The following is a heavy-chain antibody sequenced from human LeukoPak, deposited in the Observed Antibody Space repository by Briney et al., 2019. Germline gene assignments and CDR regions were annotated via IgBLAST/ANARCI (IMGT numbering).Heavy chain of an antibody. Sequence: GSLRLSCAASGFTFSSYSMNWVRQAPGKGLEWVSSISSSSSYIYYADSVRGRFTISRDNAKNSLYLQMNSLRAEDTAVYYCARDVSQHYYYDTSGGDAFDIWGQGTMVTVSS. CDR2: ISSSSSYI. CDR1: GFTFSSYS. J-gene: IGHJ3*02. D-gene: IGHD3-22*01. V-gene: IGHV3-21*01. CDR3: ARDVSQHYYYDTSGGDAFDI.